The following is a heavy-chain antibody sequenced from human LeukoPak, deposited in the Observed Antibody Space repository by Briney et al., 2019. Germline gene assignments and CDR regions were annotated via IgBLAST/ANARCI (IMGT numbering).Heavy chain of an antibody. CDR2: IRSKAYGGTT. J-gene: IGHJ3*02. Sequence: PGGSLRLSCAASGFIFSNYNMNWVRQAPGKGLEWVGFIRSKAYGGTTEYAASVKGRFTISRDDSKSIAYLQMNSPKTEDTAVYYCTRGWAAASAFDIWGQGTMVTVSS. CDR3: TRGWAAASAFDI. V-gene: IGHV3-49*04. D-gene: IGHD6-13*01. CDR1: GFIFSNYN.